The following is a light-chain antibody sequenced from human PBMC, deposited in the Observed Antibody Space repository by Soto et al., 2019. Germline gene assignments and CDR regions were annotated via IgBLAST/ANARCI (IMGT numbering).Light chain of an antibody. CDR1: QDMGNH. J-gene: IGKJ3*01. CDR3: QQYDLT. V-gene: IGKV1-33*01. CDR2: DAS. Sequence: DTQMTQSPSSLSASLGDRVTITCQASQDMGNHLNWYQQKPGKAPNLLIHDASDLETGVPSRFSGSGYGTDFTLTINSLQPEDAATYYCQQYDLTFGLGTKVDIK.